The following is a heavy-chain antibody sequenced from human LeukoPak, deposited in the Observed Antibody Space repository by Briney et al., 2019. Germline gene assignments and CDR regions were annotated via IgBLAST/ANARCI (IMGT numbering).Heavy chain of an antibody. V-gene: IGHV1-2*02. D-gene: IGHD1-26*01. J-gene: IGHJ4*02. CDR3: ATQSSGSYYRY. Sequence: GASVKVSCKASGYTFTGYYMHWVRQAPGQGLEWMGWINPNSGDTNYAQKFQGRVTLTRDTSISTAYMELSRLRSDDTAVYYCATQSSGSYYRYWGQGTLVTVSS. CDR2: INPNSGDT. CDR1: GYTFTGYY.